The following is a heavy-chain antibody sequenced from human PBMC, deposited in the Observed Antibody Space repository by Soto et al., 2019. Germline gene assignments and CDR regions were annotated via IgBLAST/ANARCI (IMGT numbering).Heavy chain of an antibody. CDR3: ASQTTPSEIYYY. CDR2: IYYSGST. D-gene: IGHD2-15*01. V-gene: IGHV4-39*01. CDR1: GGSISSSSYY. J-gene: IGHJ4*01. Sequence: PSETLSLTCTVSGGSISSSSYYWGWIRQPPGKGLEWIGNIYYSGSTYYNPSLKSRLTISRDNSKNTLYLYMNSLRADDTAVYYCASQTTPSEIYYYWGHGTLVTVSS.